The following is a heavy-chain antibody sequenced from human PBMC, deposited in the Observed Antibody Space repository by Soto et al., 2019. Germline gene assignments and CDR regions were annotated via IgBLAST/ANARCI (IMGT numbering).Heavy chain of an antibody. J-gene: IGHJ1*01. CDR2: IYFDGITT. D-gene: IGHD3-22*01. CDR3: AKGKERYYDSSGYYFWH. Sequence: GGSLRLSCTASGFTFNTHWMHWVRQAPGKGLVWVSRIYFDGITTNYADSVKGRLTVSRDNAKNTVYLHVNTLRDEDTAVYYCAKGKERYYDSSGYYFWHWGQGTLVTVSS. V-gene: IGHV3-74*01. CDR1: GFTFNTHW.